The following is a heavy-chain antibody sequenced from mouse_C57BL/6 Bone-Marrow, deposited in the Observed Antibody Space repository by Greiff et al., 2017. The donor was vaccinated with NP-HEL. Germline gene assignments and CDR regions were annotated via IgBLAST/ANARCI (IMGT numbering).Heavy chain of an antibody. CDR1: GYTFTSYW. CDR3: ARVSIYDYSSSPYCYAMGY. J-gene: IGHJ4*01. V-gene: IGHV1-64*01. CDR2: IHPNSGST. D-gene: IGHD1-1*01. Sequence: VQLQQPGAELVKPGASVKLSCTASGYTFTSYWMHWVKQRPGQGLEWIGMIHPNSGSTNYNEKFQGKATLTADKSSSTAYMQLSSLTSEDSAVYCSARVSIYDYSSSPYCYAMGYWGQGTSVTVSA.